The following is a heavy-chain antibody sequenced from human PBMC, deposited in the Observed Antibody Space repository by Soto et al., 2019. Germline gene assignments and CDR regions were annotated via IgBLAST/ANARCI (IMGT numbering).Heavy chain of an antibody. CDR1: GGSISSSSYY. Sequence: SETLSLTCTVSGGSISSSSYYWGWIRQPPGKGLEWIGSIYYSGSTYYNPSLKSRVTISVDTSKNQFSLKLSAVTAADTAGYYCARHINSTERWNGSGAAVIYYYYGMDVWGQGTTVTVSS. J-gene: IGHJ6*02. D-gene: IGHD1-1*01. V-gene: IGHV4-39*01. CDR2: IYYSGST. CDR3: ARHINSTERWNGSGAAVIYYYYGMDV.